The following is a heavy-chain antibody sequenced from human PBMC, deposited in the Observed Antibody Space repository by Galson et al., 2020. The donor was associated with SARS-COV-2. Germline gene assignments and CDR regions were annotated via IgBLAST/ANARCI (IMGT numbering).Heavy chain of an antibody. V-gene: IGHV3-33*01. CDR3: ARDSYYYDSSGYYYSPYYYYGMDV. CDR2: IWYDGSNK. D-gene: IGHD3-22*01. Sequence: GGSLRLSCAASGFTFSSYGMHWVRQAPGKGLEWVAVIWYDGSNKYYADSVKGRFTISRDNSKNTLYLQMNSLRAEDTAVYYCARDSYYYDSSGYYYSPYYYYGMDVWGQGTTVTVSS. CDR1: GFTFSSYG. J-gene: IGHJ6*02.